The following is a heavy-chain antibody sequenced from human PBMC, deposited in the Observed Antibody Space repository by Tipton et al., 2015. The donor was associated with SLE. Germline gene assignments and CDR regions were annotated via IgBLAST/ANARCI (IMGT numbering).Heavy chain of an antibody. V-gene: IGHV4-59*11. Sequence: GLVKPSETLSLTCTVSGGSISSHYWNWIRQPPGKGLEWIGYIYYSGSTNYNPSLKSRVTISVDTSKNQFSLKLSSVTAADTAVYYCAREGDSGYVSNWFDPWGQGTLVTVSS. D-gene: IGHD5-12*01. CDR3: AREGDSGYVSNWFDP. J-gene: IGHJ5*02. CDR2: IYYSGST. CDR1: GGSISSHY.